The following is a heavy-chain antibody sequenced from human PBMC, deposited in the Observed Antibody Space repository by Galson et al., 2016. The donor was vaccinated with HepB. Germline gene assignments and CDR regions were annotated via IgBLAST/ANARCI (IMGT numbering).Heavy chain of an antibody. D-gene: IGHD2-2*01. J-gene: IGHJ4*02. CDR2: IYYSGST. CDR3: ARGSYCSRASCYTSPFDF. V-gene: IGHV4-59*01. Sequence: SETLSLTCTVSGGSIGDYYWNWIRQPPGKGLEWVGYIYYSGSTTYNPSLKSRVTISVDTSKSQFSLKLNSVTAADTALYYCARGSYCSRASCYTSPFDFWGQGILVTVPS. CDR1: GGSIGDYY.